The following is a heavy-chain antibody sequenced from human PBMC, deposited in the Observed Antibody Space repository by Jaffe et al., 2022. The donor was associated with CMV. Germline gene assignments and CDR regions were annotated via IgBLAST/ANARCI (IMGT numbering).Heavy chain of an antibody. Sequence: EVQLVESGGGLVKPGGSLRLSCAASGFTFSSYSMSWVRQAPGKGLEWVSYISSSSSYIYYADSVRGRFTISRDNAKNSLSLQMNSLRAEDTAVYYCARDLYYDSTGFYRPDDAFDMWGQGTMVTVSS. CDR3: ARDLYYDSTGFYRPDDAFDM. D-gene: IGHD3-22*01. CDR2: ISSSSSYI. V-gene: IGHV3-21*01. J-gene: IGHJ3*02. CDR1: GFTFSSYS.